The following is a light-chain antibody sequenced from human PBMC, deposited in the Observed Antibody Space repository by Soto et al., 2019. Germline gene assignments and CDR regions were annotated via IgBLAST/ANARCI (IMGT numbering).Light chain of an antibody. J-gene: IGKJ4*01. CDR1: QSVSNN. CDR2: GAS. CDR3: QQYSDWPPLT. V-gene: IGKV3-15*01. Sequence: EIVMTQSPATLSVSPGERATLPCRASQSVSNNLAWYQQKAGQAPRLLIYGASSRATGIPARFSGSGSGTEFTLTISSLQSEDFAIYYCQQYSDWPPLTFGGGTKVDIK.